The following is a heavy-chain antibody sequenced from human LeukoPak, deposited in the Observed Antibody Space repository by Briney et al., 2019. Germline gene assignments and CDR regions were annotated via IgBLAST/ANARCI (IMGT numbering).Heavy chain of an antibody. CDR1: GFTFSTYW. V-gene: IGHV3-74*01. D-gene: IGHD5-18*01. CDR3: ARPGYTYGQFDY. J-gene: IGHJ4*02. CDR2: INPDDSST. Sequence: PGGSLRLSCAASGFTFSTYWMHWVRQAPGKGLVWVSRINPDDSSTSYADSVKGRFTISRDNAKNTVYLQMNSLRAEDTAVYYCARPGYTYGQFDYWGQGTLVTVSS.